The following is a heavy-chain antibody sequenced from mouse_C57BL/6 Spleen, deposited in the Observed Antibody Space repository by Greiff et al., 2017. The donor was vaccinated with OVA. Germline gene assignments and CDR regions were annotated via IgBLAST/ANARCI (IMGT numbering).Heavy chain of an antibody. CDR3: ARLLGSSNFDY. V-gene: IGHV1-69*01. Sequence: VQLQQSGAELVMPGASVKLSCKASGYTFTSYWMHWVKQRPGQGLEWIGEIDPSDSYTNYNQKFKGKSTLTVDKSSSTAYMQLSSLTSEDSAVYYCARLLGSSNFDYWGQGTTLTVSS. D-gene: IGHD1-1*01. J-gene: IGHJ2*01. CDR1: GYTFTSYW. CDR2: IDPSDSYT.